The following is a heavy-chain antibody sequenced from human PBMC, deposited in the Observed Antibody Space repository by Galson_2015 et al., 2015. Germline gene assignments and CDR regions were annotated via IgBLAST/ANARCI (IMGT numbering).Heavy chain of an antibody. CDR1: GFTFSSYG. J-gene: IGHJ3*02. CDR3: AREIRYCSGGSCYAGDAFDI. Sequence: SLRLSCAASGFTFSSYGMHWVRQAPGKGLEWVAVIWYDGSNKYYADSVKGRFTISRDNSKNTLYLQMNSLRAEDTAVYYCAREIRYCSGGSCYAGDAFDIWGQGTMVTVSS. CDR2: IWYDGSNK. D-gene: IGHD2-15*01. V-gene: IGHV3-33*01.